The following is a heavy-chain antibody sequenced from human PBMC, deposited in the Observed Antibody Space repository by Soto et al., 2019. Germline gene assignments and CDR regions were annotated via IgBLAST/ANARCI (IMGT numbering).Heavy chain of an antibody. Sequence: QVQLVESGGGVVQPGRSLRLSCAASGFTFSSYGMHWVRQAPGKGLEWVADIWYDGSNKYYADSVKGRFTISRDNSQNTLYLQMNSLRAEDTAVYDCASASAGDCSCPSCVYYYFYGIYVWGQGTPVTVSS. CDR3: ASASAGDCSCPSCVYYYFYGIYV. D-gene: IGHD2-2*01. CDR1: GFTFSSYG. J-gene: IGHJ6*02. V-gene: IGHV3-33*01. CDR2: IWYDGSNK.